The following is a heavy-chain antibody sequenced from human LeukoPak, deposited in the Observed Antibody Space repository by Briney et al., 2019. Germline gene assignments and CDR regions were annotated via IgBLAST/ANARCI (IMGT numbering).Heavy chain of an antibody. CDR3: AKDRQWLRNNWFDP. CDR2: ISGSGANT. CDR1: GFTVSSNY. V-gene: IGHV3-23*01. D-gene: IGHD5-12*01. Sequence: GGSLRLSCAASGFTVSSNYMSWVRQAPGKGLEWVSAISGSGANTYYADSVQGRFTVSRDNSKFTVYLQMNSLRADDTAVYYCAKDRQWLRNNWFDPWGQGTLVTVSS. J-gene: IGHJ5*02.